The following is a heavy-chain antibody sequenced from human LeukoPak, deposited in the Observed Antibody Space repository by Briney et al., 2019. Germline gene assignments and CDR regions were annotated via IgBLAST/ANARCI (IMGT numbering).Heavy chain of an antibody. Sequence: ASVKVSCKASGYTFTSYGISWVRQAPGQGLEWMGWISAYNGNTNYAQKLQGRVTMTTDTSTSTAYMELRSLRSGDTAVYYCAREPYDVLTGLPWGQGTLVTVSS. CDR3: AREPYDVLTGLP. J-gene: IGHJ5*02. V-gene: IGHV1-18*01. CDR1: GYTFTSYG. CDR2: ISAYNGNT. D-gene: IGHD3-9*01.